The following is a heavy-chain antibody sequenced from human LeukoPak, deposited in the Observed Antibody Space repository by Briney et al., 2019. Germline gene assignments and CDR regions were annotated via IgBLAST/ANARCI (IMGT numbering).Heavy chain of an antibody. CDR1: GFTFSSYA. V-gene: IGHV3-23*01. CDR2: ISGSGGST. CDR3: AKSQWAYYDFWSGYHPGDY. D-gene: IGHD3-3*01. J-gene: IGHJ4*02. Sequence: HPEGSLRLSCAASGFTFSSYAMSWVRQAPGKGLEWVSAISGSGGSTYCADSVKGRFTISRDNSKNTLYLQMNSLRAEDTAVYYCAKSQWAYYDFWSGYHPGDYWGQGTLVTVSS.